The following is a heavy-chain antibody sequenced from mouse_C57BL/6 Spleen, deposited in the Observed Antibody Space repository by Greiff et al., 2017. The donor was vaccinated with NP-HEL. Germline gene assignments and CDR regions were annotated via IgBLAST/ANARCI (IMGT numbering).Heavy chain of an antibody. Sequence: QVHVKQSGPELVKPGASVKLSCKASGYTFTSYDINWVKQRPGQGLEWIGWIYPRDGSTKYNEKFKGKATLTVDTSSSTAYMELHSLTSEDSAVYFWSRSTVRYFDVWGTGTTVTVSS. CDR2: IYPRDGST. D-gene: IGHD1-1*01. V-gene: IGHV1-85*01. J-gene: IGHJ1*03. CDR1: GYTFTSYD. CDR3: SRSTVRYFDV.